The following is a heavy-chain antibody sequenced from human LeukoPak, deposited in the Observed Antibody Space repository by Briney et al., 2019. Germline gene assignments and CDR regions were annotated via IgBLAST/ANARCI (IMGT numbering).Heavy chain of an antibody. CDR2: IYPGDSDT. V-gene: IGHV5-51*01. Sequence: GESLKISCKGSGYSFTTYWIGWVRQMPRKGLEWMGIIYPGDSDTKYSPSFQGQVTISVDKSISTAYLQWSSLKASDTAMYYCARRSLAGFFDYWGQGTLVTVSS. J-gene: IGHJ4*02. CDR1: GYSFTTYW. D-gene: IGHD6-19*01. CDR3: ARRSLAGFFDY.